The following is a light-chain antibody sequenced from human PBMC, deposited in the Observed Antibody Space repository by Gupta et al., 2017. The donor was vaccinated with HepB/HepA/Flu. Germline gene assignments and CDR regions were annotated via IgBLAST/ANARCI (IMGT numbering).Light chain of an antibody. CDR3: QQDNNYSWT. CDR1: QSISSW. Sequence: IQMTQSPSTLSASVGDRVTITCRATQSISSWLAWYQQKPGKAPKVLIYKASNLESGVPSRFSGSGSGTEFTLTISSLHPDDFATYYCQQDNNYSWTFGQGTKVEI. CDR2: KAS. J-gene: IGKJ1*01. V-gene: IGKV1-5*03.